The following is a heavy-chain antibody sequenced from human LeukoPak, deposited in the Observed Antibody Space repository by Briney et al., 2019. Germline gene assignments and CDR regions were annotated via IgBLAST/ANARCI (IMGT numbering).Heavy chain of an antibody. CDR2: IKQDGSDK. D-gene: IGHD2-2*01. CDR3: ARSVVAAAYYYYYYMDV. CDR1: GFTFSSYW. Sequence: GGSLRLSCAASGFTFSSYWMSWVRQAPGKGLEWVANIKQDGSDKYYVDSVKGRFTISRDNAKNSLYLQMNSLRAEDTAVYYCARSVVAAAYYYYYYMDVWGKGTTVTVSS. J-gene: IGHJ6*03. V-gene: IGHV3-7*01.